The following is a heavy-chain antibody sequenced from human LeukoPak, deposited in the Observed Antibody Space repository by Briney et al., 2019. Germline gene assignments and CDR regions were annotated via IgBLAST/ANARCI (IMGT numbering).Heavy chain of an antibody. CDR2: IKKDGSET. J-gene: IGHJ6*03. V-gene: IGHV3-7*01. CDR1: GFTFNAYW. D-gene: IGHD6-19*01. CDR3: SGGGGWLMDV. Sequence: GGSLRLSCAASGFTFNAYWMNWVRQAPGKGLEWVANIKKDGSETKYVDSLRGRFTISTDNAKSSLYLQIDTLTVEDTAVYYCSGGGGWLMDVWGKGTTVTVSS.